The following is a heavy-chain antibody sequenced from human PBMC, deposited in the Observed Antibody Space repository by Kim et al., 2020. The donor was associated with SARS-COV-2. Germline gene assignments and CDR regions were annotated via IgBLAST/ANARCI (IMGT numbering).Heavy chain of an antibody. CDR1: GYTFTGYY. Sequence: ASVKVSCKASGYTFTGYYMHWVRQAPGQGLEWMGRINPNSGGTNYAQKFQGRVTMTRDTSISTAYMELSRLRSDDTAVYYCARDSNDYICGSYSAWFDPWGQGTLVTVSS. V-gene: IGHV1-2*06. D-gene: IGHD3-16*01. CDR2: INPNSGGT. J-gene: IGHJ5*02. CDR3: ARDSNDYICGSYSAWFDP.